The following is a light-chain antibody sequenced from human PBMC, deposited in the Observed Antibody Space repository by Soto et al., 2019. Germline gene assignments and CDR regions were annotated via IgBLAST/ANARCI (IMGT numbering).Light chain of an antibody. J-gene: IGLJ1*01. V-gene: IGLV2-14*01. Sequence: HSVLTQPASVSGSPGQSITISCTGTSSDVGGYNYVSWYQQHPGKAPKLMIYDVSNRPSGVSNRFSGSKSGNTASLTISGLQAEDEADYYCSSYTSSSPWVFGTGTKLTVL. CDR1: SSDVGGYNY. CDR3: SSYTSSSPWV. CDR2: DVS.